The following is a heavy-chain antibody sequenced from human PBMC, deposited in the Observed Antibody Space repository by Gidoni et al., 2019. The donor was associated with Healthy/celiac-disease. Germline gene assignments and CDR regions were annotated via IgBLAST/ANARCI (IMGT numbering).Heavy chain of an antibody. CDR2: IGTAGDT. CDR3: ARDRYYYDNYGMDV. CDR1: GFPFSSYD. Sequence: EVQLVESGGGLVQPGGSLRLSCAASGFPFSSYDMHWVRQATGKGLEWVSAIGTAGDTYYPGSVKGRFTISRENAKNSLYLQMNSLRAEDTAVYYCARDRYYYDNYGMDVWGQGTTVTVSS. D-gene: IGHD3-22*01. V-gene: IGHV3-13*01. J-gene: IGHJ6*02.